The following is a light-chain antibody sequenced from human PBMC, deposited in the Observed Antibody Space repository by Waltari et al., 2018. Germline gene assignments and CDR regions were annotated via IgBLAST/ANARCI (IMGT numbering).Light chain of an antibody. CDR1: QGIRTE. J-gene: IGKJ4*01. CDR3: LQDYNYPFT. Sequence: AIQMTQSPSSLSAYVGARVTITCRASQGIRTELGWYQQIPGTAPKLLIYASTLEFGVPSRFSGSGSGTDFSLTIDGLQPEDFATYYCLQDYNYPFTFGGGTKVEIK. CDR2: AS. V-gene: IGKV1-6*01.